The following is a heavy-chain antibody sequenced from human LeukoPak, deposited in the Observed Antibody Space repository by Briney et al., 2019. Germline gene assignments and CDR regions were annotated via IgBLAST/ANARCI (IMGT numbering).Heavy chain of an antibody. CDR1: GFTFSSDG. CDR2: ISSGGHI. V-gene: IGHV3-21*01. CDR3: ARDQDGGKYYYESSGYPH. Sequence: PGESLRLSCAASGFTFSSDGLNWVRQAPGKGLEWVSTISSGGHIYYEDSVKGRFTISRDNAKNSLYLQMNSLRAEDTAVYYCARDQDGGKYYYESSGYPHWGQGILVTVSS. D-gene: IGHD3-22*01. J-gene: IGHJ4*02.